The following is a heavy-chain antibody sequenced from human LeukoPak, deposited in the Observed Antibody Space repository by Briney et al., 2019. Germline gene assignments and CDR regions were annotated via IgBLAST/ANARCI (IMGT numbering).Heavy chain of an antibody. J-gene: IGHJ4*02. Sequence: GGSLRLSCAASGFTFSSYAMSWVRQAPGKGLEWVSAISGSGGSTYYADSVKGRFTISRDNSKNTLYLQMNSLRAEDTAVYYCAKAATRGELRWQSNTAYWGQGTLVTVSS. V-gene: IGHV3-23*01. D-gene: IGHD1-26*01. CDR2: ISGSGGST. CDR3: AKAATRGELRWQSNTAY. CDR1: GFTFSSYA.